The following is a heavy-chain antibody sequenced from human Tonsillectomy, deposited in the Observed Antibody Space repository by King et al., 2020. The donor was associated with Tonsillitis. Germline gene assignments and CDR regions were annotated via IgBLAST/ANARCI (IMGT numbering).Heavy chain of an antibody. Sequence: QLQESGPGLVKPSETLSLTCTVSGGSITSYYWSWIRQPPGKGLEWIGYIYYSGITNYNPSLKSRVTISADASNNQFSLKLTSVTAADTAVYYCARDPVGGPGYWGQGTLVTVSS. J-gene: IGHJ4*02. D-gene: IGHD1-26*01. CDR3: ARDPVGGPGY. CDR2: IYYSGIT. V-gene: IGHV4-59*01. CDR1: GGSITSYY.